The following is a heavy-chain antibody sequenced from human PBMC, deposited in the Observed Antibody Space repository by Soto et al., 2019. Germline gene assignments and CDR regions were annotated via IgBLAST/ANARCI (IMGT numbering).Heavy chain of an antibody. CDR2: IIPIFGTA. Sequence: QVQLVQSGAEVKKPGSSVKVSCKASGGTFSSYAISWVRQAPGQGLEWMGGIIPIFGTANYAQKFQGRVTITADDSTSPAYMELSSLRSEDTAVYYCARIFWSGPTYYYYGMDVWGQGTTVTVSS. CDR1: GGTFSSYA. CDR3: ARIFWSGPTYYYYGMDV. V-gene: IGHV1-69*01. D-gene: IGHD3-3*01. J-gene: IGHJ6*02.